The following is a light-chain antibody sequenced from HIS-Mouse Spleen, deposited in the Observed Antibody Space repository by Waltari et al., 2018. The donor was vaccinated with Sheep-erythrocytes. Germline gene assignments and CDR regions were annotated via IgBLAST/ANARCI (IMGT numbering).Light chain of an antibody. CDR3: CSYAGSSTPWV. CDR1: SSDVGSYNL. Sequence: QSALTQPASVSGSPGQSTTIPCTGTSSDVGSYNLVSWYQQYPGKAPKLMICEGSKRPSGVSNRFSGSKSGNTASLTISGLQAEDEADYYCCSYAGSSTPWVFGGGTKLTVL. V-gene: IGLV2-23*01. J-gene: IGLJ3*02. CDR2: EGS.